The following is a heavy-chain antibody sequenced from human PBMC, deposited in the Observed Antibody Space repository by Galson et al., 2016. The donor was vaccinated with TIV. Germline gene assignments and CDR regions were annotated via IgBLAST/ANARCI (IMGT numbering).Heavy chain of an antibody. D-gene: IGHD3-10*01. Sequence: QSGAEVKKPGASVKVSCKASGYTFTGYFMHWVRQAPGQGFQWMGWINPNSGGTNFAQYFQDRVTMTRDTSISTVYMEVSRLKTDDTAIYYCARDRRGGYLSYNGMDVWGQGTTVIVAS. J-gene: IGHJ6*02. CDR2: INPNSGGT. V-gene: IGHV1-2*02. CDR3: ARDRRGGYLSYNGMDV. CDR1: GYTFTGYF.